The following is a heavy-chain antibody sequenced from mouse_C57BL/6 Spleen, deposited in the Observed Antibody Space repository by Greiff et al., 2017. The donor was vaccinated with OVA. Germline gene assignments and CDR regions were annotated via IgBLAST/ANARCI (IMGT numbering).Heavy chain of an antibody. Sequence: EVQGVESGGGLVKPGGSLKLSCAASGFTFSDYGMHWVRQAPEKGLEWVAYISSGSSTIYYADTVKGRFTISRDNAKNTLFLQMTSLRSEDTAMYYCARHGSSYEYYAMDYWGQGTSVTVSS. CDR3: ARHGSSYEYYAMDY. J-gene: IGHJ4*01. CDR2: ISSGSSTI. CDR1: GFTFSDYG. V-gene: IGHV5-17*01. D-gene: IGHD1-1*01.